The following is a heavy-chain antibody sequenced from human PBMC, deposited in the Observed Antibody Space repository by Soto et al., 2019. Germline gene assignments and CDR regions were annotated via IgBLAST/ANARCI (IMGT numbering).Heavy chain of an antibody. CDR3: ARMASAGTLNWFDP. CDR2: MNPGSGKT. CDR1: GYTFINFD. V-gene: IGHV1-8*02. Sequence: QVKLMQSGAEVKEPGASVRVSCKASGYTFINFDISWVRQATGQGLEWMGWMNPGSGKTGYASKFQGRVTMTRDASTSTAHLELSSLTSEDTAIYYCARMASAGTLNWFDPWGQGSLVTVSS. J-gene: IGHJ5*02. D-gene: IGHD6-13*01.